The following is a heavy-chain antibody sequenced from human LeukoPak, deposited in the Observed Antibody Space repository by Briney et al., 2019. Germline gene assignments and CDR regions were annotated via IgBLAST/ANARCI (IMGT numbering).Heavy chain of an antibody. CDR3: AREGLRMNDY. V-gene: IGHV3-21*01. D-gene: IGHD5-12*01. J-gene: IGHJ4*02. Sequence: GGSLRLSCPASGFTFSCHSMNWARQAPGKGLEWVSSISSSSSYIYYADSVKGRFTISRDNAKNSLYLQMNSLRAEDTAVYYCAREGLRMNDYWGQGTLVTVSS. CDR2: ISSSSSYI. CDR1: GFTFSCHS.